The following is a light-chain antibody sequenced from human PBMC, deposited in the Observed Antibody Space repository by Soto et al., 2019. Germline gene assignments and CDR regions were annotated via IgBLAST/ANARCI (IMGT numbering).Light chain of an antibody. Sequence: QSVLTQPPSVSGAPGQRVTISCTGASSNVGPADAVHWYQHIPGTAPQVLIYDNDERPSGIPDRFSGSKSGTSATLGIAGLQTGDEADYYCATWDSSLSGYVFGTGTKLTVL. CDR3: ATWDSSLSGYV. V-gene: IGLV1-51*01. CDR1: SSNVGPADA. CDR2: DND. J-gene: IGLJ1*01.